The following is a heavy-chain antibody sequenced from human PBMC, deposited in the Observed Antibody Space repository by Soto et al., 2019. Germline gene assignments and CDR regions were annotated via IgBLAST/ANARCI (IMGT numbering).Heavy chain of an antibody. V-gene: IGHV4-31*03. CDR2: IYYSGST. J-gene: IGHJ4*02. Sequence: QVQLQESGPGLVKPSQTLSLTCTVSGGSISSGGYYWRWIRQHPGKGLEWIGYIYYSGSTAYHPSLKSRVTISVDTSKNQYSLKLSSVTAADTAVYYGASLGFGSGTPFAGWGQGTLVTVSS. CDR3: ASLGFGSGTPFAG. D-gene: IGHD2-15*01. CDR1: GGSISSGGYY.